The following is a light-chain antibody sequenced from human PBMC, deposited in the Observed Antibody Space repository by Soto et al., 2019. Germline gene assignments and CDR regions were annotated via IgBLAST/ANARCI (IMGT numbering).Light chain of an antibody. CDR3: QQLYTLPFT. CDR2: EAS. V-gene: IGKV1-9*01. J-gene: IGKJ5*01. Sequence: DIQLTQSPSLLSASIGDRVTINCRASHDISTFLAWYQQKPGKAPKLLIYEASTLQSGVPSRFSGSGSVTEFTLTISGLLPEDFAAYHCQQLYTLPFTFGQGTRLEI. CDR1: HDISTF.